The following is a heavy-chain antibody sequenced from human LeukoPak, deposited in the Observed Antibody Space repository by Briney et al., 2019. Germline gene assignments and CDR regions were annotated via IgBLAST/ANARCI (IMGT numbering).Heavy chain of an antibody. Sequence: PGGSLRLSCAASAFTFSSYSMNWVRQAPGKGLEWVSIIYSGGSTYYADSVKGRFTISRDNSKNTLYLQMNSLRAEDTAVYYCARENTFEGLVDYWGQGTLVTVSS. CDR3: ARENTFEGLVDY. D-gene: IGHD2/OR15-2a*01. V-gene: IGHV3-66*02. CDR2: IYSGGST. J-gene: IGHJ4*02. CDR1: AFTFSSYS.